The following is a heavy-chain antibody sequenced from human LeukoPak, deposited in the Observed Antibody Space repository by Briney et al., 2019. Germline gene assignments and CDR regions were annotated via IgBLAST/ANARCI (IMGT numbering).Heavy chain of an antibody. Sequence: GGSLRLSCAASGFTVSSNYMSWVRQAPGKGLEWVSVIYSGGSTYYADSVKGRFTISRHNSKNTLYLQMNSLSAEDTAVYYCARGITMVRGPLDYWGQGTLVTVSS. CDR2: IYSGGST. D-gene: IGHD3-10*01. CDR3: ARGITMVRGPLDY. J-gene: IGHJ4*02. CDR1: GFTVSSNY. V-gene: IGHV3-53*04.